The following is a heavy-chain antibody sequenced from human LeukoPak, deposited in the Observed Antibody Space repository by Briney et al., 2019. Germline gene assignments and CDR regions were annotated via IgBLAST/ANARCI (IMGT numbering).Heavy chain of an antibody. CDR1: GYTFTGYY. Sequence: ASVKVSCKASGYTFTGYYMHWVRQAPGQGLEWMGWINPNSGGTNYAQKFQGRVTMTRDTSISTAYMELSSLRSEDTAVYYCARGEGPNYYYGMDVWGQGTTVTVSS. CDR3: ARGEGPNYYYGMDV. V-gene: IGHV1-2*02. J-gene: IGHJ6*02. D-gene: IGHD1-26*01. CDR2: INPNSGGT.